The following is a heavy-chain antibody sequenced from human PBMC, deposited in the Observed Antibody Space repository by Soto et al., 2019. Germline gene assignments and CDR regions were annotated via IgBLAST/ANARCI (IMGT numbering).Heavy chain of an antibody. CDR2: IYYSGST. Sequence: SETLSLTCTVSGGSISSYYWSWIRQPPGKGLEWIGYIYYSGSTNYNPSLKSRVTISVDTSKNQFSLKLSSVTAADTAVYYCARDVVYGSGSYFDYWAREPWSPSPQ. V-gene: IGHV4-59*01. D-gene: IGHD3-10*01. J-gene: IGHJ4*02. CDR3: ARDVVYGSGSYFDY. CDR1: GGSISSYY.